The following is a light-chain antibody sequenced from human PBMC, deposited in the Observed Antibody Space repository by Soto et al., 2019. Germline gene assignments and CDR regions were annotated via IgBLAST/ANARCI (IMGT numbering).Light chain of an antibody. J-gene: IGKJ1*01. CDR1: QSVGSY. CDR3: QQRGDWPRT. CDR2: GAS. V-gene: IGKV3-11*01. Sequence: EIVLTQSPATLSLSPGERATLSCRASQSVGSYLAWYQQKPGQAPRLLIYGASNRATGIPARFSGSGSGTDFTLTISSLEPEDFAVYYCQQRGDWPRTFGQGTKVDIK.